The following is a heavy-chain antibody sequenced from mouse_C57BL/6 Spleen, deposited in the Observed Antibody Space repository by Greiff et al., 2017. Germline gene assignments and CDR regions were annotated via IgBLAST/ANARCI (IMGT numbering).Heavy chain of an antibody. Sequence: QVQLQQPGAELVRPGSSVKLSCKASGYTFTSYWMDGVKQRPGQGLEWIGNIYPSDSETHYNQKFKDKATLTVDKSSSTAYMQRSSLTSEDSAVYYCASEDSPSWFAYWGQGTLVTVSA. CDR3: ASEDSPSWFAY. J-gene: IGHJ3*01. CDR1: GYTFTSYW. V-gene: IGHV1-61*01. CDR2: IYPSDSET. D-gene: IGHD3-3*01.